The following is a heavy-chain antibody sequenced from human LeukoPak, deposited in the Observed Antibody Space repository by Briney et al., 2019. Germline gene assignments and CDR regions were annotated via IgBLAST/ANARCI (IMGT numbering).Heavy chain of an antibody. V-gene: IGHV3-21*03. CDR1: GFTFSSYS. CDR3: ITLSGSYLED. J-gene: IGHJ4*02. Sequence: SGGSLRLSCAASGFTFSSYSLNWVRQAPGKGLEWVSSISSSSSYIYYADSVKGRFTISRDDSKNTLYLQMNSLKTEDTAVYYCITLSGSYLEDWGQGTLVTVSS. CDR2: ISSSSSYI. D-gene: IGHD1-26*01.